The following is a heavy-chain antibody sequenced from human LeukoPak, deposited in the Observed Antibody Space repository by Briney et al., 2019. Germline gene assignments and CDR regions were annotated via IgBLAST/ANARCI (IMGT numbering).Heavy chain of an antibody. Sequence: SETLSLTCAVYGGSSSGYYWSWIRQPPGKGLEWIGEINHSGSTNYNPSLKSRVTISVDTSKNQFSLKLSSVTAADTAVYYCARARTVYSSGWYKRDYFDYWGQGTLVTVSS. CDR2: INHSGST. D-gene: IGHD6-19*01. J-gene: IGHJ4*02. CDR3: ARARTVYSSGWYKRDYFDY. V-gene: IGHV4-34*01. CDR1: GGSSSGYY.